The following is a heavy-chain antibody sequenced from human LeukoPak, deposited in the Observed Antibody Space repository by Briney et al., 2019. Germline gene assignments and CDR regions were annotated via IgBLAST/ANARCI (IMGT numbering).Heavy chain of an antibody. CDR2: IFPGDSDT. J-gene: IGHJ6*03. Sequence: GESLKISCKGSGYSFSSYWVGWVRQMPGKGLEWMGIIFPGDSDTRYSPSFQGQVTISADKSISTAYLQWSSLKASDTAMYFCAKIAAVGTFNFYMDVWGKGTTVTVSS. CDR3: AKIAAVGTFNFYMDV. D-gene: IGHD6-13*01. V-gene: IGHV5-51*01. CDR1: GYSFSSYW.